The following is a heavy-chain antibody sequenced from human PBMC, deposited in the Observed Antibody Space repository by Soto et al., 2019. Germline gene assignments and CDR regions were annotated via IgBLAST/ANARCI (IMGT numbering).Heavy chain of an antibody. CDR3: AKGGYNYYFDY. Sequence: QVQLVESGGGVVQPGRSLRLSCAASGFTFSSYGMHWVRQAPGKGLEWVAVISYDGSNKYYADSVKGRFTISRDNSKNTLYLQMNSLRAEDMAVYYCAKGGYNYYFDYWGQGTLVTVSS. V-gene: IGHV3-30*18. CDR2: ISYDGSNK. CDR1: GFTFSSYG. J-gene: IGHJ4*02. D-gene: IGHD5-12*01.